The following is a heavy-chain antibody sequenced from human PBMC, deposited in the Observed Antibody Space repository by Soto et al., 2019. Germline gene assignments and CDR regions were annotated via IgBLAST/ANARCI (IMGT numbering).Heavy chain of an antibody. CDR2: ISYDGTLK. Sequence: QVQLVESGGGVVQPGRSLGLSCAASGFPFSSYFIHWVRQAPGKGLEWVALISYDGTLKYYADSVKGRFTVSRDNSKNTRYLLMNSLRPEDTAVYYCARGARHGGGDCLDYWGQGTLVTVSS. V-gene: IGHV3-30-3*01. CDR1: GFPFSSYF. CDR3: ARGARHGGGDCLDY. D-gene: IGHD2-21*02. J-gene: IGHJ4*02.